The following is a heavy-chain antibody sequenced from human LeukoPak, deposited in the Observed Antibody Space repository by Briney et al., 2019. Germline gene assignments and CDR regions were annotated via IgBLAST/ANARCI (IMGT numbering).Heavy chain of an antibody. J-gene: IGHJ5*02. Sequence: SETLSLTCAVYGGSFSGCYWSWIRQPPGKGLEWIGEVNHSGGTNYNPSLKSRVTISVNTSKNQFSLNLNSVTAADTAVYYCARSRQIFGVAENWFDPWGRGTLVTVSS. D-gene: IGHD3-3*01. CDR2: VNHSGGT. CDR3: ARSRQIFGVAENWFDP. CDR1: GGSFSGCY. V-gene: IGHV4-34*01.